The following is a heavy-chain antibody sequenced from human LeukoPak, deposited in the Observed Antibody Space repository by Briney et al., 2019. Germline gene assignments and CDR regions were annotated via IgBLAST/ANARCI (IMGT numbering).Heavy chain of an antibody. Sequence: ASVKVSCKASGYTFTSYGISWVRQAPGQGLEWMGWISAYNGNTNYAQKRQGRVTMTTDTSTSTAYMELRSLRSDDTAVYYCARDRPIWFGELLQFDPWGQGTLVTVSS. J-gene: IGHJ5*02. CDR1: GYTFTSYG. CDR2: ISAYNGNT. D-gene: IGHD3-10*01. V-gene: IGHV1-18*01. CDR3: ARDRPIWFGELLQFDP.